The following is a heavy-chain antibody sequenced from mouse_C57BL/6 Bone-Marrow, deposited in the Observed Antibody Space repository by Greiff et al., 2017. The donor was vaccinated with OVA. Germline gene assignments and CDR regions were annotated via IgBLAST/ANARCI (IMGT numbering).Heavy chain of an antibody. V-gene: IGHV7-3*01. CDR2: IRNKANGYTT. CDR3: ARYSGYDDYFDY. D-gene: IGHD2-2*01. CDR1: GFTFTDYY. Sequence: EVQLVESGGGLVQPGGSLSLSCAASGFTFTDYYMSWVRQPPGKALEWLGFIRNKANGYTTEYSASVKGRFTISRDNSQSILYHQMNALRSEDSATYYCARYSGYDDYFDYWGQGTTLTVSS. J-gene: IGHJ2*01.